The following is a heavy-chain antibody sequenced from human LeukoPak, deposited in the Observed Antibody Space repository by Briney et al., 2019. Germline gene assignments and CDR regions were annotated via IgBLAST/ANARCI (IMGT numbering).Heavy chain of an antibody. J-gene: IGHJ4*02. D-gene: IGHD6-13*01. CDR1: GFTFSAYA. V-gene: IGHV3-NL1*01. CDR2: IGSDNKP. CDR3: AKEGAAGGKMQFCFDY. Sequence: QSGGSLRLSCEASGFTFSAYAMTWVRQAPGKGLEWVSSIGSDNKPHYSESVKGRFTISRDNSKNTLYLEMNSLRAEDTAVYYCAKEGAAGGKMQFCFDYWGQGTLVTVSS.